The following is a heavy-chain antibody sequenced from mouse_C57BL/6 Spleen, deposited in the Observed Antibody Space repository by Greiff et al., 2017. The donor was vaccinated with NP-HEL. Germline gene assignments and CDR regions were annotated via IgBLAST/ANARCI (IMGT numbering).Heavy chain of an antibody. V-gene: IGHV1-54*01. D-gene: IGHD1-1*01. CDR2: INPGSGGT. J-gene: IGHJ1*03. CDR3: ARDYGSSLWYFDV. Sequence: QVQLQPSGAEPLRPGTSVKVSFKASGYAFTHHLIAWVKQRPGPGLEWVGVINPGSGGTYYNEKFKGKATLTADKSSSTADMQLSSLTSEDSAVYFCARDYGSSLWYFDVWGTGTTVTVSS. CDR1: GYAFTHHL.